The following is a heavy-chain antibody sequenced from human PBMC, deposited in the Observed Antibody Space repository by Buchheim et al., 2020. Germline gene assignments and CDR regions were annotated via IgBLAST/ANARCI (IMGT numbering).Heavy chain of an antibody. CDR1: GGSINSSSYY. J-gene: IGHJ3*02. CDR3: ARECITIARGAFDI. Sequence: QVQLQESGPGLVAPSQTLSLTCNVSGGSINSSSYYWNWIRQPAGKGLEWIGRTYISGSTHYNPSLKSRVTISGDTPKNQFSLKLSSVTAADTAVYYCARECITIARGAFDIWGQGT. V-gene: IGHV4-61*02. D-gene: IGHD3-10*01. CDR2: TYISGST.